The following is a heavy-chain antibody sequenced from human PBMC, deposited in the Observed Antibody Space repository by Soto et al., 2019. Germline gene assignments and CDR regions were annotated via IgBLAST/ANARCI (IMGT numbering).Heavy chain of an antibody. CDR3: TRGRTSASTNYGVDV. D-gene: IGHD2-8*01. J-gene: IGHJ6*02. Sequence: GGSLRLSCAASGFTSSDHYMDWVRQAPGKGLEWVGRMRNKRNHDTTEFAASVKGRFTILRDDSKNSLFLQMNSLQTDDTAIYYCTRGRTSASTNYGVDVWGQGTTVTVSS. CDR2: MRNKRNHDTT. CDR1: GFTSSDHY. V-gene: IGHV3-72*01.